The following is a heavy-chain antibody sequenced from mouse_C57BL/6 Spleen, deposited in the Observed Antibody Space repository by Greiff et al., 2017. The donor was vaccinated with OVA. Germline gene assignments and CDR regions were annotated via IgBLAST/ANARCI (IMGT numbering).Heavy chain of an antibody. D-gene: IGHD1-1*01. CDR1: GYTFTSYW. CDR2: IYPSDSET. V-gene: IGHV1-61*01. J-gene: IGHJ2*01. Sequence: VQLQQPGAELVRPGSSVKLSCKASGYTFTSYWMDWVKQRPGQGLEWIGNIYPSDSETPYNQKFKDKATWTVDKSSSTAYMQLSSRTSEDSAVYDCARSVENYFDYWGQGTTLTVSS. CDR3: ARSVENYFDY.